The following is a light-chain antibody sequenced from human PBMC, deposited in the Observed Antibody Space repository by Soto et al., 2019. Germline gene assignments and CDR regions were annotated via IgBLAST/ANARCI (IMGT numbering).Light chain of an antibody. CDR2: DVN. Sequence: QSALTRPASVSGSPGQSITISCTGTSSDVGSYNVVSWYQQHPGKAPKLMIYDVNKRPSGVSNRFSGSKSGNTASLTISGLQAEDEADYYCCSYAGSSTVVFGGGTQLTVL. J-gene: IGLJ2*01. V-gene: IGLV2-23*02. CDR1: SSDVGSYNV. CDR3: CSYAGSSTVV.